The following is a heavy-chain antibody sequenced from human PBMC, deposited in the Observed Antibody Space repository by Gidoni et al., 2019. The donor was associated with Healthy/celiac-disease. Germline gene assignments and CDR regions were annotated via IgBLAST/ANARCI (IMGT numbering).Heavy chain of an antibody. V-gene: IGHV3-21*01. J-gene: IGHJ4*02. CDR2: ISSSSSYI. D-gene: IGHD6-19*01. Sequence: VQLVESGGGLVKPGGSLRLSCAASGFTFSSYSMNWVRQAPGKGLEWVSSISSSSSYIYYADSVKGRFTISRDNAKNSLYLQMNSLRAEDTAVYYCARDLDSSGLHFDYWGQGTLVTVSS. CDR1: GFTFSSYS. CDR3: ARDLDSSGLHFDY.